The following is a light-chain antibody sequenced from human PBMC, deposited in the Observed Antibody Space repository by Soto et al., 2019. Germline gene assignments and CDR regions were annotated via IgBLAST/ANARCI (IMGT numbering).Light chain of an antibody. V-gene: IGLV4-60*03. Sequence: QLVLTQPSSASASLGSSVKLTCTLSSGHSSYTIAWHQQQPGKAPRYLMKVEGSGSYNKGSGVPDRLSGSSSGADRYLTISNLQSEDEADYYCETWDSNIWVFGGGTQLTVL. CDR3: ETWDSNIWV. CDR1: SGHSSYT. CDR2: VEGSGSY. J-gene: IGLJ3*02.